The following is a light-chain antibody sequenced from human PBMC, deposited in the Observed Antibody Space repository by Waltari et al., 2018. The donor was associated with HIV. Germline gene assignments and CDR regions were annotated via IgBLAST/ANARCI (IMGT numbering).Light chain of an antibody. CDR2: DAS. V-gene: IGKV1-33*01. J-gene: IGKJ2*01. Sequence: DIPMTQSPSSLSASVGDRVTITCQASQVISNNLSWYQQKPGKAPKLLIYDASKLETGVPSRFSGSGSGTEFTFTIASRQPEDFAAYYCQQYDNLPYTFGQGTYLEIK. CDR3: QQYDNLPYT. CDR1: QVISNN.